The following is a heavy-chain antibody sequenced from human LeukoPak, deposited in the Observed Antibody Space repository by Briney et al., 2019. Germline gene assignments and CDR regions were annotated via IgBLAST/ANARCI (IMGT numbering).Heavy chain of an antibody. J-gene: IGHJ4*02. D-gene: IGHD1-26*01. CDR2: IRTKANRYAT. V-gene: IGHV3-73*01. CDR1: GFTFSGTD. Sequence: PGGSLRLSCAASGFTFSGTDMHWVRQASGKGLEWAGRIRTKANRYATAYAASVKGRYTISRDDSKNTAYLQMNSLKAEDTAVYYCTSRRLVGATIDFDYWGQGTLVTVSS. CDR3: TSRRLVGATIDFDY.